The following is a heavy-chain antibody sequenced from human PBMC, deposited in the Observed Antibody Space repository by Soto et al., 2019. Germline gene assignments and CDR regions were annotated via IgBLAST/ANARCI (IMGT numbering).Heavy chain of an antibody. CDR1: GFTFSSYA. V-gene: IGHV3-30-3*01. CDR2: ISYDGSNK. Sequence: QVQLVESGGGVVQPGRSLRLSCASSGFTFSSYAMYWVRQAPGKGLEWAAHISYDGSNKHYADSVKCRFTISRDNSKNTLYPQMNSLIVEYTAVYYCARDSNTYRDYYHGMDVWGQGTTVTVSS. CDR3: ARDSNTYRDYYHGMDV. J-gene: IGHJ6*02. D-gene: IGHD3-10*02.